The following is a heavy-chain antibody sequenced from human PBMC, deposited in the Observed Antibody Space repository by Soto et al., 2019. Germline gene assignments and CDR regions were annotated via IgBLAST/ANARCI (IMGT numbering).Heavy chain of an antibody. D-gene: IGHD2-15*01. J-gene: IGHJ4*02. CDR2: IYSGGST. CDR3: ARDCPSGGSCYDY. V-gene: IGHV3-53*01. CDR1: GFTVSSNY. Sequence: RGSLRLSCAASGFTVSSNYMSWVRQAPGKGLEWVSVIYSGGSTYYADSVKGRFTISRDNSKNTLYLQMNSLRAEDTAVYYCARDCPSGGSCYDYWGQGTLVTVSS.